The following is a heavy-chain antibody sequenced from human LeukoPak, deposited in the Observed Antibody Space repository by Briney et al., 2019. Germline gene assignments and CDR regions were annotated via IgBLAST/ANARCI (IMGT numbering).Heavy chain of an antibody. CDR2: ISDSGDGT. J-gene: IGHJ5*02. D-gene: IGHD3-3*01. CDR3: VREVSAWPKNWFDP. CDR1: GFTFRGYA. Sequence: GGSLRLSCAGSGFTFRGYAMSWVRQSPVKGLEWVSAISDSGDGTYYADSVKARFTISRDNSKNTVYLEMSSLRAEDTAVYYCVREVSAWPKNWFDPWGQETLVTVSS. V-gene: IGHV3-23*01.